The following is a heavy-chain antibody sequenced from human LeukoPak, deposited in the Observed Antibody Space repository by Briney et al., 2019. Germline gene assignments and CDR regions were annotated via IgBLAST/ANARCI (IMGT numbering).Heavy chain of an antibody. CDR1: GGSISSYY. Sequence: SETLSLTCTVSGGSISSYYWSWIRQSAGKGLEWIGRIYTSGSTNYNPSLRSRVTMSLDTSKNHFSLNLSSVTVADTAVYYCARDRLGFRVDVWGKGTTVTVSS. CDR3: ARDRLGFRVDV. CDR2: IYTSGST. J-gene: IGHJ6*04. V-gene: IGHV4-4*07. D-gene: IGHD3-10*01.